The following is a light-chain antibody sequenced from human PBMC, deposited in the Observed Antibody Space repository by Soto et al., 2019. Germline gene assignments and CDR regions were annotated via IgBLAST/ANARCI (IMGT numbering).Light chain of an antibody. CDR2: HAS. Sequence: DIHMTQSPSTLSASVLDIVTITCRASQNINNWLAWYQQKPGTAPKVLIYHASNLQSGVPSRFSGSGSGTEFTLTISSLKPDDFATYYCQKYNSYSFGQGTKVDIK. CDR1: QNINNW. V-gene: IGKV1-5*01. CDR3: QKYNSYS. J-gene: IGKJ1*01.